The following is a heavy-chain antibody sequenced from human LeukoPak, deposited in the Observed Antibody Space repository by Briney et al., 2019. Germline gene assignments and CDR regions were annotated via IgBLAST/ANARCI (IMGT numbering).Heavy chain of an antibody. CDR3: ARDVGDYYGLNWFDP. D-gene: IGHD3-10*01. V-gene: IGHV1-2*02. CDR2: INPNSGGT. CDR1: GYTFTSYD. J-gene: IGHJ5*02. Sequence: ASVKVSCKASGYTFTSYDINWVRQATGQGLEWMGWINPNSGGTNYAQKFQGRVTMTRDTSISTAYMELSRLRSDDTAVYYCARDVGDYYGLNWFDPWGQGTLVTVSS.